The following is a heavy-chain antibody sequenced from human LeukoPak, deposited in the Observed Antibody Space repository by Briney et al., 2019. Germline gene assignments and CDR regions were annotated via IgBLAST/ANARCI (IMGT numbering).Heavy chain of an antibody. CDR1: GFTFSSYS. D-gene: IGHD6-13*01. CDR2: INSDESST. J-gene: IGHJ4*02. Sequence: RGSLRLSSAPSGFTFSSYSMHWVRHAPGNGLVWVSRINSDESSTSYADSVKGRFTIYRDNAKNILYLQMNSLRVEDTAVYYCARGPYSSSPFGSRVFDYWGEGTLLTVSS. CDR3: ARGPYSSSPFGSRVFDY. V-gene: IGHV3-74*01.